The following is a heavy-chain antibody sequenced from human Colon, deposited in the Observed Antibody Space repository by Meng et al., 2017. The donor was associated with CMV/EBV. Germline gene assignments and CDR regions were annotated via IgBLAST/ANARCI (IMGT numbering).Heavy chain of an antibody. CDR2: INSIGDET. CDR1: GLSFNSYA. D-gene: IGHD2-2*02. V-gene: IGHV3-23*01. CDR3: AKNLFVPPAIMSVFAANAY. Sequence: GESLKISCVFSGLSFNSYAMSWVRQAPGKGLEWVATINSIGDETYYADSVKGRFIVSRDNAKNTLFLQINGLGAEDTPVYYCAKNLFVPPAIMSVFAANAYWGQGTLVTVSS. J-gene: IGHJ4*02.